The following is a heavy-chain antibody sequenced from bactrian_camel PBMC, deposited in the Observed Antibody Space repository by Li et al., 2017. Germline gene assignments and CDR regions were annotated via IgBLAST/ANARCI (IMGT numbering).Heavy chain of an antibody. J-gene: IGHJ6*01. Sequence: QLVESGGGLVQSGGTLRLSCASSTYTRSSYALGWYRQGPGKEREGVAAIDSDGSTSYADSVKGRFTISKDNAKNTLYLQMNSLKPEDTAMYYCAAVPAGELARCPDDFGYWGQGTQVTVS. V-gene: IGHV3S53*01. CDR1: TYTRSSYA. D-gene: IGHD1*01. CDR3: AAVPAGELARCPDDFGY. CDR2: IDSDGST.